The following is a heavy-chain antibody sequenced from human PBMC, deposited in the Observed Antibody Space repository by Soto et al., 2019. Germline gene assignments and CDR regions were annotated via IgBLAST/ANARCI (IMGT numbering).Heavy chain of an antibody. J-gene: IGHJ4*02. CDR2: ISYDGSNK. CDR1: GFTFSSYA. Sequence: QVQLVESGGGVVQPGRSLRLSCAASGFTFSSYAMHWVRQAPGKGLEWVALISYDGSNKYNADSVKGRFTISRDNSKNTLYLQMNSLRAEDTAVYYCARAKDCSGGSCYLISPDYWGQGTLVTVS. CDR3: ARAKDCSGGSCYLISPDY. V-gene: IGHV3-30-3*01. D-gene: IGHD2-15*01.